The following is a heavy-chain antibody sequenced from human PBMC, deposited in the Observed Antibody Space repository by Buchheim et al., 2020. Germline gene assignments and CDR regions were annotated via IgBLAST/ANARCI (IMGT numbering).Heavy chain of an antibody. CDR2: ISGSGGST. V-gene: IGHV3-23*01. J-gene: IGHJ4*02. CDR3: AKGKSSGYLESCDY. CDR1: GFTLSSHA. D-gene: IGHD3-22*01. Sequence: EVQVLESGGGLVQPGGSLRLSCAASGFTLSSHAMTWVRQAPGKGLEWVSTISGSGGSTYYADSVKGRFTISRDNSKNTLYLQMNSLRAEDTAVYYCAKGKSSGYLESCDYWGQGTL.